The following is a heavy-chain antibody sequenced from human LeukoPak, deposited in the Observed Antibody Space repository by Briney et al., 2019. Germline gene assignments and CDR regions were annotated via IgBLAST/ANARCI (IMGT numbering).Heavy chain of an antibody. D-gene: IGHD1-26*01. CDR3: ARQTGATTTGGYYFDH. CDR2: INTAGSST. Sequence: GGSLGLSRAASGFTFSRYWMYWVRQAPGKGLVWVSRINTAGSSTSYADSVKGRFSISRDNAKNTLDLQMNSLRADDTAVYYCARQTGATTTGGYYFDHWGQGTLVTVSS. CDR1: GFTFSRYW. V-gene: IGHV3-74*01. J-gene: IGHJ4*02.